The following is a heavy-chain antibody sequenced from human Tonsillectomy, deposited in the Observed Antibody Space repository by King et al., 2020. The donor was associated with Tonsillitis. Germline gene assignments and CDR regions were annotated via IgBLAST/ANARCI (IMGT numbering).Heavy chain of an antibody. CDR3: ARDGADYYDSSNYSAFDI. D-gene: IGHD3-22*01. J-gene: IGHJ3*02. V-gene: IGHV1-69*01. Sequence: QLVQSGAEVKKPGSSVKVSCKSSGGTFSSYAISWVRQAPGQGLEWMGGIIPIFGAANNAQKFQGRVTITADESTRTAYMELSSLRSEDTAVYYCARDGADYYDSSNYSAFDIWGQGTMVTVSS. CDR2: IIPIFGAA. CDR1: GGTFSSYA.